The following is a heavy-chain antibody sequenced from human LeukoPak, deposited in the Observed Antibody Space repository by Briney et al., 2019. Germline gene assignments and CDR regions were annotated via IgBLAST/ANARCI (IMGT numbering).Heavy chain of an antibody. Sequence: PGGSLRLSCAASGFTFSSYAMSWVRQAPGKGLEWVSAISGSGGSTYYADSVKGRFTISRDNAKNTLYLQMNSLRAEDTAVYYCARDYYDSSGYPTDAFDIWGQGTTVTVSS. J-gene: IGHJ3*02. D-gene: IGHD3-22*01. CDR2: ISGSGGST. V-gene: IGHV3-23*01. CDR3: ARDYYDSSGYPTDAFDI. CDR1: GFTFSSYA.